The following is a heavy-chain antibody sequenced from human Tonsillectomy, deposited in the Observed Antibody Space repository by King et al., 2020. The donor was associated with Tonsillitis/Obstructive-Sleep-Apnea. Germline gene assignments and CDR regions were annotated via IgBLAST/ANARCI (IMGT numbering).Heavy chain of an antibody. D-gene: IGHD3-10*01. J-gene: IGHJ4*02. CDR1: GSTFSSHA. CDR3: ARTPYGSGTYFYFDY. V-gene: IGHV3-23*04. Sequence: VQLVESGGGLVQPGGSLRLSCAASGSTFSSHAMSWVRQAPGKGLEWVSTISGSGGATYYADSVKGRFTISRDNSKNTLYLQMNSPRAEETAVYYCARTPYGSGTYFYFDYWGQGTLVTVSS. CDR2: ISGSGGAT.